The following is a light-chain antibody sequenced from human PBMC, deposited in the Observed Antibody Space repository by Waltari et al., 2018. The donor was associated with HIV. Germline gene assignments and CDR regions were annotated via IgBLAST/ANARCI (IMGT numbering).Light chain of an antibody. CDR2: YDG. V-gene: IGLV3-21*04. J-gene: IGLJ2*01. CDR1: DIGTRS. CDR3: QVWDANTDVV. Sequence: SYVLTQTPSVSVAPGKTATLTREGSDIGTRSVHWYRQKPGQAPVLVIYYDGERPSGIAERFSGSNSGNTATLTISRVGVGDEADYYCQVWDANTDVVFGTGTKLTVL.